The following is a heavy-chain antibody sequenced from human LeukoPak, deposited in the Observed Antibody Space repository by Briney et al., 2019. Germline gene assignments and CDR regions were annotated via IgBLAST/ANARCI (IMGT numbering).Heavy chain of an antibody. CDR2: IYTSGST. D-gene: IGHD5-18*01. V-gene: IGHV4-61*09. CDR3: ARYLRGYSYGLDP. J-gene: IGHJ5*02. Sequence: SETLSLTCTVSGVSISSGSYYWSWIRQPAGKGLEWIGHIYTSGSTNYNPSLKSRVTISVDTSKNQFSLKLSSVTAADTAVYYCARYLRGYSYGLDPWGQGTLVTVSS. CDR1: GVSISSGSYY.